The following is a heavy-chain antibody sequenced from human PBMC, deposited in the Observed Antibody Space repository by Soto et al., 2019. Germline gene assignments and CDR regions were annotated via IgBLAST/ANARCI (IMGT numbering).Heavy chain of an antibody. CDR1: GFTFSSYA. V-gene: IGHV3-23*01. CDR2: ISGSGGST. D-gene: IGHD6-6*01. Sequence: EVQLLESGGGLVQPGGSLRLSCAASGFTFSSYAMSWVRQAPGKGLEWVSAISGSGGSTYYADSVKGRFTISRDNSKNTLYLQMNSLRAEDTAVYYCAQKERIAARRGNCFDPWGQGTLVTVSS. CDR3: AQKERIAARRGNCFDP. J-gene: IGHJ5*02.